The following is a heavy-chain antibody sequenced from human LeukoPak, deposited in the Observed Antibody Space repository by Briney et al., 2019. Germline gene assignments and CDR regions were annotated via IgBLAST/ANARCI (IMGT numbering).Heavy chain of an antibody. CDR2: INPNSGGT. CDR3: ATKYNGYEGSFDF. CDR1: GYTFTGYS. Sequence: ASVKVSCRASGYTFTGYSMHWVRQAPGQGLEWMGCINPNSGGTDYAQKFQGRVTMTRDTSISTAYMELNSLRSDDTAVYYCATKYNGYEGSFDFWGQGTLVTVSS. D-gene: IGHD2-8*01. J-gene: IGHJ4*02. V-gene: IGHV1-2*02.